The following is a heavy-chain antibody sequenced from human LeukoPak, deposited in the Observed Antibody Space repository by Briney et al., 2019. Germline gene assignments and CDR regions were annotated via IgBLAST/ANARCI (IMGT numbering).Heavy chain of an antibody. CDR1: GGSISSYY. CDR3: ARARGCSSTSCLNWFDP. CDR2: IYYSGST. V-gene: IGHV4-59*12. D-gene: IGHD2-2*01. J-gene: IGHJ5*02. Sequence: PSETLSLTCTVSGGSISSYYWSWIRQPPGKGLEWIGYIYYSGSTNYNPSLKSRVTMSVDTSKNQFSLKLSSVTAADTAVYYCARARGCSSTSCLNWFDPWGQGTLVTVSS.